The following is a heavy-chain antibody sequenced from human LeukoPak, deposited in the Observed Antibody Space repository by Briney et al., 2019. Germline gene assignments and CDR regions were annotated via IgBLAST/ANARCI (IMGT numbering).Heavy chain of an antibody. J-gene: IGHJ4*02. CDR3: ARDEFDGYNLGPSIY. CDR2: ISYDARHE. V-gene: IGHV3-30*03. Sequence: GGSLRLSCAASGFSFSNYGMNWLRQAPGKGLEWVAVISYDARHENYADSVKGRFTVSRDDSRSTLYPQMNSLETDDTAVYFCARDEFDGYNLGPSIYWGQGTLVNVSS. CDR1: GFSFSNYG. D-gene: IGHD5-24*01.